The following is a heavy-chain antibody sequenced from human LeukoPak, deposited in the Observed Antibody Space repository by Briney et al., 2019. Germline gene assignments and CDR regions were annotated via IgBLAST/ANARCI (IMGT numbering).Heavy chain of an antibody. Sequence: PGGSLRLSCAASGFIFSSYWMSWVRQAPGKGLEWVANIKQDGSEKYCVDSVKGRFTISRDNAKNSLYLQMNSLRAEDTAIYYCASDPRRTVTTPPYFDYWGQGALVTVSS. CDR2: IKQDGSEK. D-gene: IGHD4-17*01. CDR3: ASDPRRTVTTPPYFDY. J-gene: IGHJ4*02. CDR1: GFIFSSYW. V-gene: IGHV3-7*01.